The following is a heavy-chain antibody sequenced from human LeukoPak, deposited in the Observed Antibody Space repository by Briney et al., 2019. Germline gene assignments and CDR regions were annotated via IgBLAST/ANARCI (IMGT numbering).Heavy chain of an antibody. CDR2: IKSKTDGGTT. CDR1: GFTFSNAW. Sequence: GGSLRLSCAASGFTFSNAWMSWVRQAPGKGLEWVGRIKSKTDGGTTDYAAPVKGRFTISRDDSKNTLYLQMNSLKTEDTAVYYCTTDDFREGPEVRGPWGQGTLVTVSS. CDR3: TTDDFREGPEVRGP. D-gene: IGHD3-10*01. J-gene: IGHJ5*02. V-gene: IGHV3-15*01.